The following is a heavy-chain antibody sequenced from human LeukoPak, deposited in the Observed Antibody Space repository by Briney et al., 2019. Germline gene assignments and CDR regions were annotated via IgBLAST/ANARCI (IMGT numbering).Heavy chain of an antibody. Sequence: PSETLSLTCAVSGGSISSGGYSWSWIRQPPGKGLEWIGYIYHSGSTYYNPSLKSRVTISVDTSKNQFSLKLSSVTAADTAVYYCAREYGDFDYWGQGTLVTVSS. J-gene: IGHJ4*02. CDR1: GGSISSGGYS. V-gene: IGHV4-30-2*01. D-gene: IGHD4-17*01. CDR2: IYHSGST. CDR3: AREYGDFDY.